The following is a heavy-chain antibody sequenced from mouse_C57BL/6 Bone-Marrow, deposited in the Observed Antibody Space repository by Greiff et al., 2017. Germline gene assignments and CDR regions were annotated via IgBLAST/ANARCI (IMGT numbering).Heavy chain of an antibody. J-gene: IGHJ4*01. V-gene: IGHV5-16*01. CDR1: GFTFSDYY. CDR2: INYDGSST. CDR3: ARVRYYGSRDYYAMDY. Sequence: EVMLVESEGGLVQPGSSMKLSCTASGFTFSDYYMAWVRQVPEKGLEWVANINYDGSSTYYLDSLKSRFIISGDNAKNILYLQMSSLKSEDTATYYCARVRYYGSRDYYAMDYWGQGTSVTVSS. D-gene: IGHD1-1*01.